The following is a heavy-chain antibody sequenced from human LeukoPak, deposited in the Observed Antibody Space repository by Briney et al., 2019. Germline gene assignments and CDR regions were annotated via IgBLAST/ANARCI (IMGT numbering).Heavy chain of an antibody. Sequence: ASVKVSCKASGYTFTGYYMHWVRQAPGQGLEWMGIINPSGGSTSYAQKFQGRVTMTRDMSTSTVYMELSSLRSEDTAVYYCARAARGLVVGATFIHHWGQGTLVTVSS. V-gene: IGHV1-46*01. J-gene: IGHJ1*01. D-gene: IGHD1-26*01. CDR3: ARAARGLVVGATFIHH. CDR1: GYTFTGYY. CDR2: INPSGGST.